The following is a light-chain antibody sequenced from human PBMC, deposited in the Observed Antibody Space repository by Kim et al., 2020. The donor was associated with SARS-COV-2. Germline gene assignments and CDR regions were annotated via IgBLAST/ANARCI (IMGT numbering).Light chain of an antibody. CDR2: GKN. V-gene: IGLV3-19*01. Sequence: SSELPQDPAVSVALGQTVRITCQGDSLRSYYASWYQQKPGQAPVLVIYGKNNRPSGIPDRFSGSSSGNAASLTITWAQAEDEADYYCNSRDSSGNHLVFG. CDR3: NSRDSSGNHLV. CDR1: SLRSYY. J-gene: IGLJ2*01.